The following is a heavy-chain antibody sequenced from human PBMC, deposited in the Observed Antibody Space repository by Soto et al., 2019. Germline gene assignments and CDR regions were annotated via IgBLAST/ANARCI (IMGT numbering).Heavy chain of an antibody. CDR2: IYYSGST. Sequence: TLSLTCSVSGCSIGSGDYYWSWIRQPPGKGLEWIGYIYYSGSTYYNPSLKSRVTISVDTSKNQFSLKLSSVTAADTAVYYCAREGRSTNWFDPWGQGTLVTVSS. D-gene: IGHD2-2*01. V-gene: IGHV4-30-4*01. CDR1: GCSIGSGDYY. CDR3: AREGRSTNWFDP. J-gene: IGHJ5*02.